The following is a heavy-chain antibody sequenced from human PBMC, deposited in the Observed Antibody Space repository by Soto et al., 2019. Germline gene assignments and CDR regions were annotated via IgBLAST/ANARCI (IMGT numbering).Heavy chain of an antibody. D-gene: IGHD5-18*01. CDR3: ARVVYSYGYGFIDY. Sequence: QVQLQESGPGLVKPSQTLSLTCTVSGGSISSGGYYWSWIRQHPGKGLEWIGYIYYSGSTYYNPSVKSRVTISVDTSKNQFSLKLSSVTAADTAVYYCARVVYSYGYGFIDYWGQGTLVTVSS. CDR1: GGSISSGGYY. J-gene: IGHJ4*02. CDR2: IYYSGST. V-gene: IGHV4-31*03.